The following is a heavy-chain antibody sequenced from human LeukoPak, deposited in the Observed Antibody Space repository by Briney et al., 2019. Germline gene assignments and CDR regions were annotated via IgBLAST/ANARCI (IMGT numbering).Heavy chain of an antibody. CDR1: GASISSSSYY. D-gene: IGHD3-22*01. Sequence: SETLSLTCTVSGASISSSSYYWGWIRQPPGKGLEWIGRIYYSGSIYYNPSLKSRDTISVDTSKNQFALKLSSVSAEDRVVYYCARVDITMIVVYWGQGTLVTVSS. CDR3: ARVDITMIVVY. V-gene: IGHV4-39*01. CDR2: IYYSGSI. J-gene: IGHJ4*02.